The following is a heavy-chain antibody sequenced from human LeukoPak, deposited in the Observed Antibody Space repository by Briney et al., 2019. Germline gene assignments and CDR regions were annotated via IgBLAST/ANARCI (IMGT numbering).Heavy chain of an antibody. V-gene: IGHV1-18*01. CDR3: ARDRSSSGYYYLARYYYGMDV. J-gene: IGHJ6*02. CDR1: GGTFSSYV. Sequence: ASVKVSCKASGGTFSSYVISWVRQAPGQGLEWMGWISAYNGNTNYAQKLQGRVTMTTDTSTSTAYMELRSLRSDDTAVYYCARDRSSSGYYYLARYYYGMDVWGQGTTVTVSS. CDR2: ISAYNGNT. D-gene: IGHD3-22*01.